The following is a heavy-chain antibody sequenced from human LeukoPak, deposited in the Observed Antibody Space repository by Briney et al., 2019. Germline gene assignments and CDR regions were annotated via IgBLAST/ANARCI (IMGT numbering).Heavy chain of an antibody. J-gene: IGHJ3*02. CDR3: TREGAYCGGDCYNDAFDI. CDR2: IRSKAYGGTT. Sequence: GGSLRLSCTASGFAFGDYAMSWVRQAPGKGREWVGFIRSKAYGGTTEYAASVKGRFTISRDDPKSIAYLQMNSLKTEDTAVYYCTREGAYCGGDCYNDAFDIWGQGTMVTVSS. V-gene: IGHV3-49*04. CDR1: GFAFGDYA. D-gene: IGHD2-21*02.